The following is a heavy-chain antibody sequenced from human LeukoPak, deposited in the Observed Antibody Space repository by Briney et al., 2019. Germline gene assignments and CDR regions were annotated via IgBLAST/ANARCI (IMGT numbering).Heavy chain of an antibody. CDR2: LSGLGDDP. Sequence: GGSLRLSCAASGFTFGTYAMSWVRQAPGKGLEWVSTLSGLGDDPYYADSVKGRFTISRDNSKNTLYLHINSLRVEDTAVYYCARAVIPSTSRHFDYWGQGTQVTVSS. CDR1: GFTFGTYA. CDR3: ARAVIPSTSRHFDY. J-gene: IGHJ4*02. V-gene: IGHV3-23*01. D-gene: IGHD2-2*01.